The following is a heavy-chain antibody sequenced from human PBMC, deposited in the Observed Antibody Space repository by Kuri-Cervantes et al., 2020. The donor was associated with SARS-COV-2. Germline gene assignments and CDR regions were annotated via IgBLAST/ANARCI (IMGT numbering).Heavy chain of an antibody. CDR1: GGSISRYY. CDR2: IYYSGST. D-gene: IGHD2-15*01. Sequence: SETLSLTCTVSGGSISRYYWSWIRQPPGKGLEWIGYIYYSGSTNYNPSLKSRVTISVDTSKNQFSLKLSSVTAADTAVYYCARGDEVVAAWYMNVWGKGTTVTVSS. J-gene: IGHJ6*03. V-gene: IGHV4-59*12. CDR3: ARGDEVVAAWYMNV.